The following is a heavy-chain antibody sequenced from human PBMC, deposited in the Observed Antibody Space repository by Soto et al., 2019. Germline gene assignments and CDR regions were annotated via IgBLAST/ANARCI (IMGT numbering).Heavy chain of an antibody. D-gene: IGHD5-12*01. Sequence: ASVKVSCKASGGTYSSYTISWVRQAPGQGLEWMGRIIPILGIANYAQKFQGRVTITADKSTSTAYMELSSLRSEDTAVYYCARGPHSGYEFDYWGQGTLVTVSS. CDR1: GGTYSSYT. J-gene: IGHJ4*02. CDR3: ARGPHSGYEFDY. V-gene: IGHV1-69*02. CDR2: IIPILGIA.